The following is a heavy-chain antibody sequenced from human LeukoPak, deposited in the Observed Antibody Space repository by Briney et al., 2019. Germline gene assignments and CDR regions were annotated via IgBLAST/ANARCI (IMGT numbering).Heavy chain of an antibody. Sequence: GGSLRLSCAASGFTFNRYWMSWVRQAPGKGLEWVANIKQDRSEKYYVDSVKGRFTISRDNAKNSLYLQMNSLRAEDTAVYYCARESGEFGLGYQLDPWGQGTLVSVSS. V-gene: IGHV3-7*03. J-gene: IGHJ5*02. CDR1: GFTFNRYW. CDR3: ARESGEFGLGYQLDP. D-gene: IGHD2-2*01. CDR2: IKQDRSEK.